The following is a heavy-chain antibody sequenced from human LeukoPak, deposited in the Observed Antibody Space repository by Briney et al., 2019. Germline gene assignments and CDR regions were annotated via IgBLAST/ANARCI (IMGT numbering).Heavy chain of an antibody. CDR1: GFTFSSYS. CDR2: ISSSGSYI. CDR3: ARDRVHYYDSSGYFIAPFDY. D-gene: IGHD3-22*01. Sequence: GGSLRLSCAASGFTFSSYSMNWVRQAPGKGLEWVSSISSSGSYIYYADSVKGRFTISRDNAKNSLYLQMNSLRAEDTAVYYCARDRVHYYDSSGYFIAPFDYWGQGTLVTVSS. J-gene: IGHJ4*02. V-gene: IGHV3-21*01.